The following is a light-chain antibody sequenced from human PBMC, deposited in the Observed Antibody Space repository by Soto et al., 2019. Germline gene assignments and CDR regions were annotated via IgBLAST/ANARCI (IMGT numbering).Light chain of an antibody. J-gene: IGLJ2*01. CDR2: LNSDGSH. V-gene: IGLV4-69*01. CDR1: SGHSSYA. CDR3: QTWGTGGVA. Sequence: QLVLTQSPSASASLGASVKLTCTLSSGHSSYAIAWHQQQPEKGPRYLMKLNSDGSHSKGDGIPDRFSGSSSGAERYLTISGLQSEDEADYYCQTWGTGGVAFGGGTQLTV.